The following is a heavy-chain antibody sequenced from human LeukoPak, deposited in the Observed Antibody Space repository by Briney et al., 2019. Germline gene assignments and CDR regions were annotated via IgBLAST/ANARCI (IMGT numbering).Heavy chain of an antibody. CDR2: IYHSGST. CDR3: ARDGGSGIFTSGSFDY. D-gene: IGHD3-10*01. Sequence: PSETLSLTCTVSGGSISSYYWGWIRQPPGKGLEWIGSIYHSGSTYYNPSLKSRVTISVDTSKNQFSLKLSSVTAADTAVYYCARDGGSGIFTSGSFDYWGQGTLVTVSS. V-gene: IGHV4-38-2*02. CDR1: GGSISSYY. J-gene: IGHJ4*02.